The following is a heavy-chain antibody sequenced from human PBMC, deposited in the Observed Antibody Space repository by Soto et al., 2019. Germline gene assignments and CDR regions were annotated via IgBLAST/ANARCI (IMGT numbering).Heavy chain of an antibody. CDR2: INAGNGNT. CDR3: ARQRYFEGYYFDY. J-gene: IGHJ4*02. D-gene: IGHD3-9*01. CDR1: GYTFTSYA. V-gene: IGHV1-3*01. Sequence: QVQLVQSGAEVKKPGASVKVSCKASGYTFTSYAMHWVRQAPGQRLEWMGRINAGNGNTKYSQKFQGRVTITRDTSASTAYMELSSLRSEDTAVYYCARQRYFEGYYFDYWGQGTLVTVSS.